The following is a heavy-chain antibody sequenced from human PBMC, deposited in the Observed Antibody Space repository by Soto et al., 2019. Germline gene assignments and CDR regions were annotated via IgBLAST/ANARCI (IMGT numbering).Heavy chain of an antibody. Sequence: EVQLVESGGDLVQPGGSLRLSCAASGFTVSSNSMSWVRQAPGKGLEWISIIYSAGNTYYADSVKGRFTISRDNSKNTLYLQMNSLGAEDTAVYYCARDFVVGGPTINYYYGMDVWGQGTTVTVSS. D-gene: IGHD1-26*01. CDR3: ARDFVVGGPTINYYYGMDV. J-gene: IGHJ6*02. CDR2: IYSAGNT. CDR1: GFTVSSNS. V-gene: IGHV3-66*01.